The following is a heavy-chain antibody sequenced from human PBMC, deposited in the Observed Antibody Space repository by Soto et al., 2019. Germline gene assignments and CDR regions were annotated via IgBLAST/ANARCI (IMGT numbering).Heavy chain of an antibody. V-gene: IGHV1-18*04. CDR2: ISANTGDT. Sequence: QVQLAQSGAEVKKPGASITVSCKASGYSFSTNGVSWVRQAHGQGLEWMGWISANTGDTLYAEKFEDRITLTADTTTTTAYMELRSLRPDDTATYVCATDKGDFTFGPWGQGTLLTVSS. J-gene: IGHJ5*02. CDR3: ATDKGDFTFGP. D-gene: IGHD3-3*01. CDR1: GYSFSTNG.